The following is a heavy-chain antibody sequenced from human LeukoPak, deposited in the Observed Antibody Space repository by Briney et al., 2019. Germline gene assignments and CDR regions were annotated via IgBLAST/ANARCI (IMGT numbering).Heavy chain of an antibody. CDR1: GGSISSDY. Sequence: SETLSLTCTVSGGSISSDYWNWIRQPPGKGLELIGYIYYSGSTNYNVSLKSRVTISVDTSKKQFSLRLSSVTAADTAVYYCARGTMGATHFDYWGQGTLVTVSS. CDR3: ARGTMGATHFDY. V-gene: IGHV4-59*01. CDR2: IYYSGST. J-gene: IGHJ4*02. D-gene: IGHD1-26*01.